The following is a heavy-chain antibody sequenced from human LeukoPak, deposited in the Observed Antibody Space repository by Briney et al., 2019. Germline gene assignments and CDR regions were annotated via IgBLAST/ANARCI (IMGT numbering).Heavy chain of an antibody. CDR3: AKGASGWYFDC. CDR2: ISSDGSNR. D-gene: IGHD6-19*01. J-gene: IGHJ4*02. CDR1: GFTFTFSRFA. Sequence: GSLRLSCAASGFTFTFSRFAMHWVRQAPGKGLEWLAVISSDGSNRYYADSVKGRFTLSRDNSEDTLYLQMNSLKPEDTAVYFCAKGASGWYFDCWGQGTLVTVSS. V-gene: IGHV3-30-3*01.